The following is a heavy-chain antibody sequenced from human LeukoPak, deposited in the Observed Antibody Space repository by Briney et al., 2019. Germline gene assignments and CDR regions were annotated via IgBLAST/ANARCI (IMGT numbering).Heavy chain of an antibody. V-gene: IGHV3-48*01. CDR1: GITFSSYS. CDR2: ISSFSGTI. J-gene: IGHJ1*01. CDR3: AKDGKRISMMVVVRAGYFQH. D-gene: IGHD3-22*01. Sequence: GGSLRLSCVASGITFSSYSMNWVRQAPGKGLEWVSYISSFSGTINYADSVKGRFTISRDNSKNTLYLQMNSLRAEDTAVYYCAKDGKRISMMVVVRAGYFQHWGQGTLVTVSS.